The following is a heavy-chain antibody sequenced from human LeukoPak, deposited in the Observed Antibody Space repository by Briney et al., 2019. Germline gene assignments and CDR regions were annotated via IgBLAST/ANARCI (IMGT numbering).Heavy chain of an antibody. D-gene: IGHD3-9*01. V-gene: IGHV1-2*02. CDR2: INPNSGGT. Sequence: GASVKVSCKASGYTFTGYYMHWVRQAPGQGLEWMGWINPNSGGTNYAQKFQGRVTMTRDTSISTAYVELSRLRSDDTAVYYCARDLPGPRYFDWFNPSPSGQGTLVTVSS. J-gene: IGHJ5*02. CDR1: GYTFTGYY. CDR3: ARDLPGPRYFDWFNPSP.